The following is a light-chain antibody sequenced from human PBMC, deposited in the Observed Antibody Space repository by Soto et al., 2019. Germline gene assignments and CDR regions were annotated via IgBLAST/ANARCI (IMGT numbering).Light chain of an antibody. Sequence: SALTQPPSVSGSPGQSVAISCTGTSSDVGSYNRVSWYQQPPGAAPKLMIYEVSNRPSGVPDRFSGSKSGNTASLTISWLQAEDEADYYCNSYTGSSTYVFGTGTKVTV. V-gene: IGLV2-18*02. CDR3: NSYTGSSTYV. CDR1: SSDVGSYNR. J-gene: IGLJ1*01. CDR2: EVS.